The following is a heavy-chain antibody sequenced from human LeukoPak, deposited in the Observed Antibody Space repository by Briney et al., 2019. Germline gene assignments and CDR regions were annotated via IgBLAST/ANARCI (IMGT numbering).Heavy chain of an antibody. CDR1: GGSISSHY. J-gene: IGHJ6*03. CDR2: IYYSGST. V-gene: IGHV4-59*11. Sequence: SETLSLNCTVSGGSISSHYWSWIRQPPGKGLEWIGYIYYSGSTNYNPSLKSRVTISVDTSKNQFSLKLSSVTAADTAVYYCARFRPYYYYMDVWGKGTTVTVSS. CDR3: ARFRPYYYYMDV.